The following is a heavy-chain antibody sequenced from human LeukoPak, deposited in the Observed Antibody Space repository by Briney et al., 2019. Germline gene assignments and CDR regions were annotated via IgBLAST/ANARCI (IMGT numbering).Heavy chain of an antibody. V-gene: IGHV3-30*03. D-gene: IGHD3-3*01. Sequence: GGSLRLSCAASGFTFSSYGMHWVRQAPGKGLEWVAVISYDGSNKYYADSVKGRFTISRDNSKNTLYLQMNSLRAEDTAVYYCAIFSGRISDYWGQGTLVTVSS. J-gene: IGHJ4*02. CDR3: AIFSGRISDY. CDR2: ISYDGSNK. CDR1: GFTFSSYG.